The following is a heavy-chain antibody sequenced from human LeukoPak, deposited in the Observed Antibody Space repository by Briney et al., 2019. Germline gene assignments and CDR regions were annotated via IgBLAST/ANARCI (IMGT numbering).Heavy chain of an antibody. J-gene: IGHJ4*02. CDR2: ISWHSGSI. CDR3: AKELGYCSSTSCWDFDY. V-gene: IGHV3-9*01. D-gene: IGHD2-2*01. Sequence: GSSLRLSCAASGFTFDDYAMHWVRQAPGKGLEEGSGISWHSGSIGYADSVKGRFTISRDNAKNSLYLQMNSLRAEDTALYYCAKELGYCSSTSCWDFDYWGQGTLVTVSS. CDR1: GFTFDDYA.